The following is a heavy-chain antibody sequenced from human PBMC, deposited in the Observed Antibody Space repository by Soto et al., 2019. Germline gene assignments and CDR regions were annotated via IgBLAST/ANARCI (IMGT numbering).Heavy chain of an antibody. J-gene: IGHJ4*02. D-gene: IGHD5-12*01. Sequence: QVQLVESGGGVVQPGRSLRLSCAASGFTFSSYGMHRVRQAPGKGLEWVAVISYDGSNKYYADSVKGRFTISRDDSKNTLYLQMNSLRGEDTAVYYCAKGQGVATNWGQGTLVTVSS. CDR1: GFTFSSYG. CDR2: ISYDGSNK. CDR3: AKGQGVATN. V-gene: IGHV3-30*18.